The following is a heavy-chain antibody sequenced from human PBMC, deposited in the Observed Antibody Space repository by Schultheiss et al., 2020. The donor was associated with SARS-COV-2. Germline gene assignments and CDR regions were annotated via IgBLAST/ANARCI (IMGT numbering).Heavy chain of an antibody. J-gene: IGHJ4*02. V-gene: IGHV4-59*12. Sequence: GSLRLSCAVYGGSFSGYYWSWIRQPPGKGLEWIGYIYYSGSTYYNPSLKSRVTISVDTSKNQFSLKLSSVTAADTAVYYCARASSASYYASFDYWGQGTLVTVSS. CDR1: GGSFSGYY. CDR2: IYYSGST. D-gene: IGHD3-10*01. CDR3: ARASSASYYASFDY.